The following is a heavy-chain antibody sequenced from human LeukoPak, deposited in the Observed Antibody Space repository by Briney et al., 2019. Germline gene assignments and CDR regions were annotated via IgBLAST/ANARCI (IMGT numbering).Heavy chain of an antibody. CDR3: AGSLGYCTSNVCYLKY. V-gene: IGHV1-18*01. Sequence: ASVKVSCKTSGYSENFYGITWVRQVAGQGLEWMGWISAQHGQTEYAPNSQDRVTMTTDTYTNTANMELRSLRSDDTAVYYCAGSLGYCTSNVCYLKYWGQGTLVTVSS. D-gene: IGHD2-8*01. CDR1: GYSENFYG. CDR2: ISAQHGQT. J-gene: IGHJ4*02.